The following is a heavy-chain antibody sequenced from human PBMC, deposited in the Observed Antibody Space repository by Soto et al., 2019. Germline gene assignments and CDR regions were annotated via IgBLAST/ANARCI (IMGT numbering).Heavy chain of an antibody. D-gene: IGHD3-22*01. CDR1: GVTSSSNY. Sequence: GGSLRLSCAASGVTSSSNYMSWVRQAPGKGLEWVSVIYSGGSTYYADSVKGRFTISRHNSKNTLYLQMNSLRAEDTAVYYCASNYYDSSGYYYWGQGTLVTVSS. J-gene: IGHJ4*02. CDR3: ASNYYDSSGYYY. CDR2: IYSGGST. V-gene: IGHV3-53*04.